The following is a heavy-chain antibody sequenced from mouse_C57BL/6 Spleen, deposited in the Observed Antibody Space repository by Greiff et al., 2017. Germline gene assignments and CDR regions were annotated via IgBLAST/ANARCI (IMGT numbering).Heavy chain of an antibody. CDR3: ARRNLGYYDWYFDV. D-gene: IGHD2-3*01. CDR2: INPYNGGT. J-gene: IGHJ1*03. Sequence: EVQLQQSGPVLVKPGASVKMSCKASGYTFTDYYMNWVKQSHGKSLEWIGGINPYNGGTSYNQKFKGKATLTVDKSSSTAYMELNSLTSEDSAVYYCARRNLGYYDWYFDVWGTGTTVTVSS. V-gene: IGHV1-19*01. CDR1: GYTFTDYY.